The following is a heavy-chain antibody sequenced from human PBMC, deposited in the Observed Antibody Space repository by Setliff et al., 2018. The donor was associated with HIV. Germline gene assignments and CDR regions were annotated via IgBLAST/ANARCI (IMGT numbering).Heavy chain of an antibody. D-gene: IGHD4-17*01. CDR3: AKDPSVTVTTI. Sequence: PGESLKISCMGSGYTFTNSGIGWVRQAPGQGLEWMGWISAYNGNTNYAQKFQGRVTMTTDTSTSTVYMELRSLRSDDTAVYYCAKDPSVTVTTIWGQGTMVTVSS. CDR2: ISAYNGNT. V-gene: IGHV1-18*01. CDR1: GYTFTNSG. J-gene: IGHJ3*02.